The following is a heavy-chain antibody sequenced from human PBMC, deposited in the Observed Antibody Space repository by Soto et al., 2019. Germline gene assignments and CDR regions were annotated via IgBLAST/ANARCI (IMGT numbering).Heavy chain of an antibody. CDR1: GGSISSYY. J-gene: IGHJ6*04. CDR2: IYYSGST. CDR3: ARIGYYYGMDV. Sequence: QVQLQESGPGLVKPSETLSLTCTVSGGSISSYYWSWIRQPPGKGLEWIGYIYYSGSTNYNPSLTSRVTISVDTSKNPFSLKLSSLTAADTAVYYCARIGYYYGMDVWGEGTTVTVSS. V-gene: IGHV4-59*01.